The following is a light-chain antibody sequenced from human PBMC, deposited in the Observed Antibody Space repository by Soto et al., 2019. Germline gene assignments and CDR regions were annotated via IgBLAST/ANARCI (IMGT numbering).Light chain of an antibody. CDR3: QQHNNWPLT. J-gene: IGKJ4*01. CDR1: QSVSSN. CDR2: GIS. V-gene: IGKV3-15*01. Sequence: EIVMTQSPATLSVSPGERATLSCRASQSVSSNLAWYQQKPGQAPRLLMYGISTRATGIPARFSGSVSGTEFTLTISSQQSEDFAIYYCQQHNNWPLTFGGGTKVESK.